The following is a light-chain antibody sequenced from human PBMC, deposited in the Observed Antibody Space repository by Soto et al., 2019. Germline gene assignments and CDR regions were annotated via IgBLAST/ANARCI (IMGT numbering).Light chain of an antibody. CDR3: KQFGISPPYT. Sequence: EIVLTQSPGTLSLSPVERATLSCRSSENLSSMYLAWYQKKPGQPPRLLIYEDFTRAAGVPDRFSGSGSGADFALTISRLEPEEVAVYYCKQFGISPPYTFGQGTRLEIK. CDR2: EDF. V-gene: IGKV3-20*01. J-gene: IGKJ2*01. CDR1: ENLSSMY.